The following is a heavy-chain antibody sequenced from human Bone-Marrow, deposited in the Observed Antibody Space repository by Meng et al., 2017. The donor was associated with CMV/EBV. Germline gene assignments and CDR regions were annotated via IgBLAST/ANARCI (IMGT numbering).Heavy chain of an antibody. V-gene: IGHV1-46*01. Sequence: DSVKVSCKASGYTFTSYYMHWVRQAPGQGLEWMGIINPSGGSTSYAQKFQGRVTMPRDTSTSTVYMELRSLSSEDTAVYYCVVNLGDYSNYASSFDHQGQGTLVTVSS. J-gene: IGHJ4*02. D-gene: IGHD4-11*01. CDR2: INPSGGST. CDR1: GYTFTSYY. CDR3: VVNLGDYSNYASSFDH.